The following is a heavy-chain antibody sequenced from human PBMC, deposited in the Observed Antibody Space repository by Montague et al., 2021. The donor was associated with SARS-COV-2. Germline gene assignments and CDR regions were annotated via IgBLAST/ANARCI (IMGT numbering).Heavy chain of an antibody. V-gene: IGHV4-59*12. CDR3: ARSHYSVSWCPD. J-gene: IGHJ4*02. Sequence: SETLSLTCTVSDGSINNYYWSWIRQPPGKGLEWIGDIYYSGSTNYNPSLKSRVTISVDTSKNQFSLTLTSVTAADTAVYYCARSHYSVSWCPDWGQGTLVTVSS. CDR1: DGSINNYY. D-gene: IGHD5/OR15-5a*01. CDR2: IYYSGST.